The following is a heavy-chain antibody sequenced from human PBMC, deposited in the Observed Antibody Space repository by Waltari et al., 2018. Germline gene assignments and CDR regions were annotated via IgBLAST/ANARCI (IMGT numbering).Heavy chain of an antibody. CDR2: VIPIYGTP. CDR1: GGTFGRYA. V-gene: IGHV1-69*12. CDR3: AKREIGYAFDT. D-gene: IGHD1-26*01. J-gene: IGHJ3*02. Sequence: QVQLVQSGAEVKLPGSSVEVACKASGGTFGRYAITWVRQAPGQGLEWVGGVIPIYGTPNYEAKCEGRVTVSADASTGPAYLEVRSLVSEDTAVYYCAKREIGYAFDTWGQGTMVTVSS.